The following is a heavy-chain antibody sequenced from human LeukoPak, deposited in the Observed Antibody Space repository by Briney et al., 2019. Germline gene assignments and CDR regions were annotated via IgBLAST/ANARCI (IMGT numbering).Heavy chain of an antibody. Sequence: SVKVSCKASGGTFSSYAISWVRQAPGQGLEWMGRIIPILGIANYAQKFQGRVTITADKSTSTAYMELSSLRSEDTAVYYCARVDLYDSSGYYDYWGQGTLVTVSS. CDR1: GGTFSSYA. CDR3: ARVDLYDSSGYYDY. V-gene: IGHV1-69*04. J-gene: IGHJ4*02. D-gene: IGHD3-22*01. CDR2: IIPILGIA.